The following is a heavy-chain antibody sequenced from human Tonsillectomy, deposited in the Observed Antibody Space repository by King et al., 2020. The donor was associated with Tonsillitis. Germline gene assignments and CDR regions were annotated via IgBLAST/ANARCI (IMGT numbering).Heavy chain of an antibody. CDR2: ISGSSGST. Sequence: VQLVESGGGLVQPGGSLRLSCAASGFTFSSYAMSWVRQAPGKGLEWVSAISGSSGSTYYTDSVKGRFTISRDNSKNTLYLQMSSLRAEDAAVFYCAKAGPNCGGDCYLTYFDSWGQGTLVTVSS. D-gene: IGHD2-21*02. V-gene: IGHV3-23*04. CDR1: GFTFSSYA. CDR3: AKAGPNCGGDCYLTYFDS. J-gene: IGHJ4*02.